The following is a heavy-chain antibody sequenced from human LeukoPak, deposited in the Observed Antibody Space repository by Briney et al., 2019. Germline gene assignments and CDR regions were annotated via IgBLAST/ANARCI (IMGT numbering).Heavy chain of an antibody. D-gene: IGHD5-24*01. CDR1: GGSIYSHS. J-gene: IGHJ1*01. CDR3: ARGEMATIFAYFQH. CDR2: IFYSGST. V-gene: IGHV4-59*11. Sequence: PSETLSLTCTVAGGSIYSHSWSWIRQPPGKGLWWVGHIFYSGSTKYNPSFRSRATLSVNTSKSQFSLKLNSVTAADTAVYYCARGEMATIFAYFQHWGQGTLVTVSS.